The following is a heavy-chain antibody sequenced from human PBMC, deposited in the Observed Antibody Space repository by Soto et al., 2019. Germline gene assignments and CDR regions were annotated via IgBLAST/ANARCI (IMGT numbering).Heavy chain of an antibody. Sequence: PGGSLRLSCAASGFTFDDYAMHWVRQAPGKGLEWVSLISWDGGSTYYADSVKGRFTISRDNSKNSLYLQMNSLRAEDTALYYCAKDRQRFLEWLPQYYYGMDVWGQGTTVTVSS. CDR1: GFTFDDYA. CDR3: AKDRQRFLEWLPQYYYGMDV. D-gene: IGHD3-3*01. CDR2: ISWDGGST. J-gene: IGHJ6*02. V-gene: IGHV3-43D*04.